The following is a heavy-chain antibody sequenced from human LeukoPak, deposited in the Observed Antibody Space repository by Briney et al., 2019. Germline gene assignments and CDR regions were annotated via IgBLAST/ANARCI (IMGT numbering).Heavy chain of an antibody. CDR1: GFTFRNAW. CDR2: IKSKTDGGTT. V-gene: IGHV3-15*01. J-gene: IGHJ4*02. Sequence: NAGGSLRLSCAASGFTFRNAWMSWVRQAPGKGLEWVGLIKSKTDGGTTDYAAPVKGRFTISRDDSKNTLYLQMNSLKTEDTAVYYCTTVTITVYWGQGTLVTVSS. D-gene: IGHD1-1*01. CDR3: TTVTITVY.